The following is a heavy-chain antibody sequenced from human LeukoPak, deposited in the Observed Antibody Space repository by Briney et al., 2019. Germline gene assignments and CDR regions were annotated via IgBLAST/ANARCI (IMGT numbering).Heavy chain of an antibody. CDR3: ARVGPPYYDFWSGYYSHFDY. Sequence: ASVKVSCKASGYTFTGYYMHWVRQAPGQRLEWMGWINPNSGGTNYAQKFQGRVTMTRDTSISTAYMELSRLRSDDTAVYYCARVGPPYYDFWSGYYSHFDYWGQGTLVTVSS. CDR2: INPNSGGT. CDR1: GYTFTGYY. D-gene: IGHD3-3*01. V-gene: IGHV1-2*02. J-gene: IGHJ4*02.